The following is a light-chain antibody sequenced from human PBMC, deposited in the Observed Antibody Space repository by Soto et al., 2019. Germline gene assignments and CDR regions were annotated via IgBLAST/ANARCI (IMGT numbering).Light chain of an antibody. CDR2: GAS. CDR1: QSVTSTY. V-gene: IGKV3-20*01. Sequence: EIVLTQSPGTLSLSPGERATLSCRASQSVTSTYLAWYQQRPGQAPRLLIYGASNRVPGIPDRFSGSGSGTDFTLTISRLEPEDFAVYYCQQYNTAPWTFGRGTTVEI. CDR3: QQYNTAPWT. J-gene: IGKJ1*01.